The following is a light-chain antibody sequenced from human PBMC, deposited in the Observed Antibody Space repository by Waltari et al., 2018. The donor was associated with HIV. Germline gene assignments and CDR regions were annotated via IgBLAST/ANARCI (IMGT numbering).Light chain of an antibody. Sequence: QSALTQPPSASGSPGQSVTISCTGTSSDVGGYNYVSWYQQHPGKAPKVMIYEVSKRPSGVPDRFAGVKAGNTASLTVSGLQAEDEADYYCSSYAGSTPWVFGTGTKVTVL. CDR2: EVS. J-gene: IGLJ1*01. CDR3: SSYAGSTPWV. CDR1: SSDVGGYNY. V-gene: IGLV2-8*01.